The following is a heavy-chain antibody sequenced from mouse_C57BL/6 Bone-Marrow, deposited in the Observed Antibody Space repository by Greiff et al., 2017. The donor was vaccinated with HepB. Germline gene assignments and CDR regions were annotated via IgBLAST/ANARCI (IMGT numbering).Heavy chain of an antibody. Sequence: DVMLVESGEGLVKPGGSLKLSCAASGFTFSSYAMSWVRQTPEKRLEWVAYISSGGDYIYYADTVKGRFTISRDNARNTLYLQMSSLKSEDTAMYYCTREGDYDYHYWGQGTTLTVSS. CDR2: ISSGGDYI. CDR3: TREGDYDYHY. D-gene: IGHD2-4*01. J-gene: IGHJ2*01. CDR1: GFTFSSYA. V-gene: IGHV5-9-1*02.